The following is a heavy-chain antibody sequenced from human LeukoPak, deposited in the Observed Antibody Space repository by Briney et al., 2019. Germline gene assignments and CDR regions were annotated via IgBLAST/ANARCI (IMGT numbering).Heavy chain of an antibody. D-gene: IGHD4-17*01. Sequence: ASVKVSCKASGYTFTKYGITWVRQAPGQGLEWMGWISTYNGNTNYAQKLQGRVTMTTDTSTSTAYMELRSLISDDAAVYYCARHLLSRDYGRLFDYWGQGTLVTVSS. CDR1: GYTFTKYG. V-gene: IGHV1-18*01. CDR2: ISTYNGNT. J-gene: IGHJ4*02. CDR3: ARHLLSRDYGRLFDY.